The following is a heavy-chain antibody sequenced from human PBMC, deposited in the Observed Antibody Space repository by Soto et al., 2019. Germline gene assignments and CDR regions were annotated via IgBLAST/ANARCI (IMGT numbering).Heavy chain of an antibody. CDR2: IIPIFGTA. CDR1: VGTFSSYA. D-gene: IGHD3-10*01. J-gene: IGHJ6*02. CDR3: ASTYYYGSGSYSDGMDV. V-gene: IGHV1-69*01. Sequence: QVQLVQSGAEVKKPGSSVKVSCKASVGTFSSYAISWVRQAPGQGLEWMGGIIPIFGTAHYAQKFQGRVTITADESTSTAYMELSSLRSEDTAVYYCASTYYYGSGSYSDGMDVWGQGTTVTVSS.